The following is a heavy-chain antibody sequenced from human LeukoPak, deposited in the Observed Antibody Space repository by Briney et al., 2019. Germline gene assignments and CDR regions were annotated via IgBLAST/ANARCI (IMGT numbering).Heavy chain of an antibody. J-gene: IGHJ4*02. V-gene: IGHV4-59*01. Sequence: SETLSLTCTVSGGSISTYYWNWIRQPPGKGLEWIGYIYYSGSTNYNPSLKSRVTISVDTSKNQFSLNLTSVTAADTAVYYCARGGIRQTFDNWGQGTLVTVSS. CDR2: IYYSGST. D-gene: IGHD3-3*02. CDR1: GGSISTYY. CDR3: ARGGIRQTFDN.